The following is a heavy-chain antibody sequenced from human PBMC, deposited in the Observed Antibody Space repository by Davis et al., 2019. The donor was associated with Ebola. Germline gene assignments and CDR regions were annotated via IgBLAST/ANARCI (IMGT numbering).Heavy chain of an antibody. CDR3: ARLAVPGLFDY. CDR1: GYTFTTYG. J-gene: IGHJ4*02. V-gene: IGHV1-18*01. D-gene: IGHD2-2*01. Sequence: ASVKVSCKASGYTFTTYGISWVRQAPGRGLEWMGWISAYNGNTNYAQKLQGRVTMTTDTSTTTAYMDLRSPRSDDTAVYYCARLAVPGLFDYWGQGTLVTVSS. CDR2: ISAYNGNT.